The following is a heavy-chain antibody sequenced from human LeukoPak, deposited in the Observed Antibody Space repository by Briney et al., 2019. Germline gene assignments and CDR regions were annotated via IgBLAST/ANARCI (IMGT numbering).Heavy chain of an antibody. Sequence: PEASVKVSCKASGGTFSSYAISWVRQAPGQGLEWMGRIIPILGIANYAQKFQGRVTITADKSTSTAYMGLSSLRSEDTAVYYCAGEYCSSTSCYPPYHYGMDVWGQGTTVTVSS. D-gene: IGHD2-2*01. CDR1: GGTFSSYA. V-gene: IGHV1-69*04. J-gene: IGHJ6*02. CDR2: IIPILGIA. CDR3: AGEYCSSTSCYPPYHYGMDV.